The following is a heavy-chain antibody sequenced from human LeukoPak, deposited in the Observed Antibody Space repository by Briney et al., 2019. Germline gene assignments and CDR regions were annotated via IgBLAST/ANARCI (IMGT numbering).Heavy chain of an antibody. CDR1: GYTLTELS. V-gene: IGHV1-24*01. CDR3: ATVAYYGSGSYLPR. CDR2: FDPEDGET. D-gene: IGHD3-10*01. J-gene: IGHJ4*02. Sequence: ASVEVSCKVSGYTLTELSMHWVRQAPGKGLEWMGGFDPEDGETIYAQKFQGRVTMTEDTSTDTAYMELSSLRSEDTAVYYCATVAYYGSGSYLPRWGQGTLVTVSS.